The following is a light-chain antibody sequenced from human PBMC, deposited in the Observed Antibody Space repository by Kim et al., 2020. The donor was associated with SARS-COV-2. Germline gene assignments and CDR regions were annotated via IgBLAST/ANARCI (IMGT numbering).Light chain of an antibody. CDR2: EDN. CDR1: SGSIASNY. V-gene: IGLV6-57*02. J-gene: IGLJ3*02. CDR3: QSYDSSSWV. Sequence: GKTVTISCTCSSGSIASNYVQWYQQRPGSAPTTVIYEDNQRPSGVPDRFSGSIDSSSNSASLTISGLKTEDEADYYCQSYDSSSWVFGGGTQLTVL.